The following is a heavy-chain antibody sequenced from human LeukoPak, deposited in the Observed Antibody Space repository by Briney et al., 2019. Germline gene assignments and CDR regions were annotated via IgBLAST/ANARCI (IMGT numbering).Heavy chain of an antibody. Sequence: SETLSLTCTVSGGSISSYYWSWIRQPPGKGLEWIGYIYYSGSTNYNPSLKSRVTISVDTSKNQFSLKLSSVTAADTAVYYCARSDSSGWYWDYFAYWGQGTLVTVSS. CDR1: GGSISSYY. V-gene: IGHV4-59*01. J-gene: IGHJ4*02. D-gene: IGHD6-19*01. CDR2: IYYSGST. CDR3: ARSDSSGWYWDYFAY.